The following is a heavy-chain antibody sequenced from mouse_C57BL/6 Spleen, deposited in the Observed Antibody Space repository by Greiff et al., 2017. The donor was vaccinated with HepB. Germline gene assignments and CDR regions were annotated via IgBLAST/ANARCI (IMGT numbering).Heavy chain of an antibody. D-gene: IGHD2-1*01. CDR1: GYAFSSSW. V-gene: IGHV1-82*01. Sequence: QVHVKQSGPELVKPGASVKISCKASGYAFSSSWMNWVKQRPGKGLEWIGRIYPGDGDTNYNGKFKGKATLTADKSSSTAYMQLSSLTSEASAVYFCARSGGYYGNYGWYFDVWGTGTTVTVSS. J-gene: IGHJ1*03. CDR3: ARSGGYYGNYGWYFDV. CDR2: IYPGDGDT.